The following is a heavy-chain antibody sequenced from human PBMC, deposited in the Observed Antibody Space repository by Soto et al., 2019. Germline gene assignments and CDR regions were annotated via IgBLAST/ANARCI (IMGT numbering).Heavy chain of an antibody. J-gene: IGHJ4*02. V-gene: IGHV3-30*18. CDR1: GFTFSSYC. CDR2: ISCDGSNK. CDR3: AKAQDQIVATIRENSLDY. D-gene: IGHD5-12*01. Sequence: QVQLVESGGGVVQPGRSLRLSCAASGFTFSSYCMHWVRQAPGKGLEWVAVISCDGSNKYYADSVKGRFTISRDNSKNQLYLQMNSLRAEDAAVYYWAKAQDQIVATIRENSLDYWGQGTLVTVSS.